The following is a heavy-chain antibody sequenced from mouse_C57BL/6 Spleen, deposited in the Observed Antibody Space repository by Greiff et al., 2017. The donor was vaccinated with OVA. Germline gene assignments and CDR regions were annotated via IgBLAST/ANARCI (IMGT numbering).Heavy chain of an antibody. CDR2: IYPGDGDT. V-gene: IGHV1-82*01. CDR3: ANYYGSYYAMDY. CDR1: GYAFSSSW. D-gene: IGHD1-1*01. Sequence: QVQLQQPGAELVRPGASVKISCKASGYAFSSSWMNWVKQRPGKGLEWIGRIYPGDGDTNYNGKFKGKATLTADKSSSTAYMQLSSLTSEDSAVYFCANYYGSYYAMDYWGQGTSVTVSS. J-gene: IGHJ4*01.